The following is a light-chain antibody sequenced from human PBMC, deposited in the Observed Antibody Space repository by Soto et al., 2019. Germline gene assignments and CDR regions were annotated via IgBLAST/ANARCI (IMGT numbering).Light chain of an antibody. V-gene: IGKV1-5*03. CDR3: QQSYSTPQA. Sequence: DIQMTQSPSTLSGSVGDRVTITCRASQTISSWLAWYQQKPGKAPKLLIYKASTLKSGVPSRFSGSGSGTEFTLIISSLQPDDFATYYCQQSYSTPQAFGGGTKVDIK. CDR2: KAS. J-gene: IGKJ4*01. CDR1: QTISSW.